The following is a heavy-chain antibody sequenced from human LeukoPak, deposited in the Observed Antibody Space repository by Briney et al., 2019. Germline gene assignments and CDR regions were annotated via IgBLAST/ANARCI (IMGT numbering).Heavy chain of an antibody. J-gene: IGHJ5*02. CDR3: ARGRDGYKA. CDR2: INHSGST. V-gene: IGHV4-39*07. Sequence: SETLSLTCIVSGGSISSSSYYWAWIRQPPGKGLEWIGEINHSGSTDYNPSLKSRVTISVDTSKNQFSLKLSSVTAADTAVYYCARGRDGYKAWGQGTLVTVSS. CDR1: GGSISSSSYY. D-gene: IGHD5-24*01.